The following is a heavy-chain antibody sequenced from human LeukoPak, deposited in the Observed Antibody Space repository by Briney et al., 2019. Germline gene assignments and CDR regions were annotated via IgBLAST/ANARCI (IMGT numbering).Heavy chain of an antibody. Sequence: SETLSLTCTVSGGSISSSSYYWGWIRQPPGKGLEWIGSIYYSGSTYYNPSLKSRVTISVDTSKNQFSLKLSSVTAADTAVYYCARGRSLAVPDAGGFDYWGQGTLVTLSS. CDR1: GGSISSSSYY. V-gene: IGHV4-39*07. D-gene: IGHD6-19*01. CDR3: ARGRSLAVPDAGGFDY. CDR2: IYYSGST. J-gene: IGHJ4*02.